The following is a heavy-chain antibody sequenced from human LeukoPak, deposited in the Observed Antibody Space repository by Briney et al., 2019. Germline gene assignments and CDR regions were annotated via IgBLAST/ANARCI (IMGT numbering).Heavy chain of an antibody. CDR3: AKRGVVIRVILVGFHKEAYYFDS. D-gene: IGHD3-22*01. J-gene: IGHJ4*02. CDR2: ISGSGGGT. Sequence: GGSLRLSCAVSGITLSNYGMSGVRQAPGKGLEWVAGISGSGGGTNYADAVKGRFTISRDNAKNTLFLQMNSLRVEDTAVYFCAKRGVVIRVILVGFHKEAYYFDSWGQGALVTVSS. CDR1: GITLSNYG. V-gene: IGHV3-23*01.